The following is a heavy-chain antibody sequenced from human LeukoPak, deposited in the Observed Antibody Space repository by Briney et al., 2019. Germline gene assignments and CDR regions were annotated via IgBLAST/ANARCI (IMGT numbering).Heavy chain of an antibody. V-gene: IGHV4-34*01. D-gene: IGHD3-10*01. CDR1: GGSISSYY. CDR2: INHSGST. CDR3: ARPRYVSGSLDS. J-gene: IGHJ4*02. Sequence: SETLSLTCTVSGGSISSYYWTWIRQPPGKGLEWIGEINHSGSTTYNPSLNNRVTISIDTSKNQFSLKLRSVTAADTAVYYCARPRYVSGSLDSWGQGTLVTVSS.